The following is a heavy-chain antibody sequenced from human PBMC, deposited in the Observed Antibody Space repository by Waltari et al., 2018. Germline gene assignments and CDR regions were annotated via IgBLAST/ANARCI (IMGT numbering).Heavy chain of an antibody. CDR2: VSYNGTA. J-gene: IGHJ4*02. V-gene: IGHV4-39*02. Sequence: QLQLKESGPRLVKSSETLSLTCTISGGSISTSTHYWAWIRQTPGKGPVWIGSVSYNGTAYYNPSLESRVTMSVDRSKNHFSLDLESVTTPDTSIYFCARSFGGSGSYKFDYWGQGILVTVSS. CDR1: GGSISTSTHY. CDR3: ARSFGGSGSYKFDY. D-gene: IGHD3-10*01.